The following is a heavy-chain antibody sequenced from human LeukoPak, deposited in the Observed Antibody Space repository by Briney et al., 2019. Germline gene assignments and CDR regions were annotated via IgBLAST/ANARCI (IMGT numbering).Heavy chain of an antibody. CDR1: GGSFSNYY. D-gene: IGHD5-12*01. CDR2: IYYSGST. V-gene: IGHV4-59*08. CDR3: ARATSSYFYYMDV. Sequence: PSETLSLTCAVSGGSFSNYYWSWIRQPAGRGLEWIGYIYYSGSTNYNPSLKSRVTISADTSKNQFSLNVSSVTAADTAVYYCARATSSYFYYMDVWGKGTTVTISS. J-gene: IGHJ6*03.